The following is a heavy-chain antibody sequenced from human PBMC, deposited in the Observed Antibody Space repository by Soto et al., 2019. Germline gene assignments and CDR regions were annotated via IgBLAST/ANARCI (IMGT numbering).Heavy chain of an antibody. V-gene: IGHV3-48*01. CDR3: ARDYYDSSGYYYDEYFQH. CDR1: GFSFSNHN. Sequence: GGSLRLSCAASGFSFSNHNMNWVRQAPGKGLEWISYISTSGSSIYYADSVKGRFTISRDNAKNSLYLQMNSLRAEDTAVYYCARDYYDSSGYYYDEYFQHWGQGTLVTVSS. J-gene: IGHJ1*01. CDR2: ISTSGSSI. D-gene: IGHD3-22*01.